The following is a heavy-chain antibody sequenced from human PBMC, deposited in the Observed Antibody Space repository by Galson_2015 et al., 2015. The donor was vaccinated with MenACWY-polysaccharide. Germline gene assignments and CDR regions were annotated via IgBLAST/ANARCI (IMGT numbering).Heavy chain of an antibody. D-gene: IGHD3-16*01. CDR1: GFSFSDYN. CDR2: ISSSASYI. J-gene: IGHJ4*02. CDR3: ARDTGGSDY. V-gene: IGHV3-21*01. Sequence: LRLSCAASGFSFSDYNINWVRQAPGKGLEWVSIISSSASYIYYADSVKGRFTISRDNAKNSLYLQMNSLRAEDTAIYYCARDTGGSDYWGQGTLVTVSS.